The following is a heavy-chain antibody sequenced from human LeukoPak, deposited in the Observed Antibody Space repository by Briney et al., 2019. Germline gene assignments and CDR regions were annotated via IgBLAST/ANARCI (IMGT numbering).Heavy chain of an antibody. D-gene: IGHD2/OR15-2a*01. CDR1: GFTFSSFG. J-gene: IGHJ5*02. V-gene: IGHV3-33*08. CDR2: IWYDGSNK. CDR3: ASARTRTTLGNWFDP. Sequence: GGSLRLSCAASGFTFSSFGMHWVRQAPGKGLEWVAVIWYDGSNKYYADSVKGRFTISRDNSKNTLYLQMNSLRAEDTAVYYCASARTRTTLGNWFDPWGQGTLVTVSS.